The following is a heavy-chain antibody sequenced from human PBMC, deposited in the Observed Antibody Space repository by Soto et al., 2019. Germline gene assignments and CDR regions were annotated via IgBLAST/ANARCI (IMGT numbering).Heavy chain of an antibody. V-gene: IGHV3-33*01. J-gene: IGHJ6*02. Sequence: GGSLRLSCAASGFTFSSDGMHWVRQAPGKGLEGVAVIWYDGSNKYYADSVKGRFTISRDNSKNTLYLQMNSLRAEDTAVYYCARERGYYGSGSYLPRFYGMDVWGQGTTVTVSS. D-gene: IGHD3-10*01. CDR1: GFTFSSDG. CDR3: ARERGYYGSGSYLPRFYGMDV. CDR2: IWYDGSNK.